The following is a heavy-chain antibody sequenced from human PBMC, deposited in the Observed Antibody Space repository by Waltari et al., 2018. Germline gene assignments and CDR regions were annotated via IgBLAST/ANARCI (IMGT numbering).Heavy chain of an antibody. V-gene: IGHV4-59*11. J-gene: IGHJ5*02. CDR3: AREVNGYGRYNWFDP. CDR2: IYYSGST. Sequence: QVQLQESGPGLVKPSETLSLTCTVSGVPISSHYWSWIRQPPGKGLEWIGYIYYSGSTNYNPSLKSRVTISVDTSKNQFSLKLSSVTAADTAVYYCAREVNGYGRYNWFDPWGQGTLVTVSS. D-gene: IGHD5-12*01. CDR1: GVPISSHY.